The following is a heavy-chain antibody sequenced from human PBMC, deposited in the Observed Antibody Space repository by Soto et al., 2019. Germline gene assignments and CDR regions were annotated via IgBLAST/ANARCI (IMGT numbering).Heavy chain of an antibody. CDR2: ITGGGTDT. CDR1: GFTFSTYA. CDR3: AKGSRGHCTGVTCYPFDY. V-gene: IGHV3-23*01. Sequence: GGSLRLSCAASGFTFSTYAMNWVRQAPGKRLEWVSSITGGGTDTYYADSVKGRFTISRDNSKNTLYLQTSSLRAEDTAVYYCAKGSRGHCTGVTCYPFDYWGQGTLVTVSS. D-gene: IGHD2-8*02. J-gene: IGHJ4*02.